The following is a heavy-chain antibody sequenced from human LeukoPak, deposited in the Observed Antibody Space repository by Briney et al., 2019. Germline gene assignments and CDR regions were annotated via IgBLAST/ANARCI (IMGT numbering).Heavy chain of an antibody. CDR2: IYHSGYT. V-gene: IGHV4-39*07. CDR1: GGSISSSSYY. CDR3: ARGGTVRWFDP. D-gene: IGHD1-14*01. J-gene: IGHJ5*02. Sequence: SETLPLTCTVSGGSISSSSYYWSWIRQSPGRGLEWIGSIYHSGYTYYNPSLKSRVTISVDTSKNQFSLTLNSVTATDTAVYYCARGGTVRWFDPWGQGTLVTVSS.